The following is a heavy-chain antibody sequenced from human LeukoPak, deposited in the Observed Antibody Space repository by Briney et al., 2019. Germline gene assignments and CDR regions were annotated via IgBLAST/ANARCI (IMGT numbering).Heavy chain of an antibody. D-gene: IGHD6-13*01. CDR2: INPNSGGT. V-gene: IGHV1-2*02. Sequence: ASVKVSCKASGYTFTGYYMHWVRQAPGQGLEWMGWINPNSGGTNYAQKFQGRVTMTRDTSISTAYMELSRLRSEDMAVYYCARVDSSSWDFDYWGQGTLVTVSS. CDR3: ARVDSSSWDFDY. J-gene: IGHJ4*02. CDR1: GYTFTGYY.